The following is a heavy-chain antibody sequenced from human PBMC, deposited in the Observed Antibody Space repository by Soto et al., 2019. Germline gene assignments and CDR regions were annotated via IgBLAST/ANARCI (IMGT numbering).Heavy chain of an antibody. CDR1: GGSISSGGYY. D-gene: IGHD2-2*01. J-gene: IGHJ5*02. CDR2: IYYSGSA. Sequence: QVQLQESGPGLVKPSQTLSLTCTVSGGSISSGGYYWSWIRQHPAKGLEWIGYIYYSGSAYYNPSIQSLVTISRDTSKNHCPLKLSTVTAADTAVYYCARWVYGYQRKRSWFDPWGKGTLVTVSS. V-gene: IGHV4-31*01. CDR3: ARWVYGYQRKRSWFDP.